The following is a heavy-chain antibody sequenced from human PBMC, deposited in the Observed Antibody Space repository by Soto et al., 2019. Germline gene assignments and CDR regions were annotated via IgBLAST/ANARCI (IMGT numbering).Heavy chain of an antibody. CDR1: GGTFSSYA. V-gene: IGHV1-69*13. D-gene: IGHD3-22*01. Sequence: SVKVSCKASGGTFSSYAISWVRQAPGQGLEWMGGIIPIFGTANYAQKFQGRVTITADESTSTAYMELSSLRSEDTAVYYCARDSSGQSSDYCYGMDVWGQGTTVTVSS. J-gene: IGHJ6*02. CDR3: ARDSSGQSSDYCYGMDV. CDR2: IIPIFGTA.